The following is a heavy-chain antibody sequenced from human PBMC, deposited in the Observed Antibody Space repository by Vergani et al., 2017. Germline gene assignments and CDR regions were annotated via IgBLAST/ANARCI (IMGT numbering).Heavy chain of an antibody. CDR1: SFKLGDYG. CDR3: VRLPRGPWNFDL. Sequence: QVQLVESGGGVVQPGRSLRLSCTPSSFKLGDYGMHWVRQAPGRGLEWVSMTWYEGNNNYYADSVKGRFTISRDNTKNSLSLQMSGLRVEDTAVYYCVRLPRGPWNFDLWGRGTLITVSS. CDR2: TWYEGNNN. V-gene: IGHV3-33*01. J-gene: IGHJ2*01.